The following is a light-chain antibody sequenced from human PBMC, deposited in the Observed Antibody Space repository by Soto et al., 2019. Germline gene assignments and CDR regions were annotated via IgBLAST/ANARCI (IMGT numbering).Light chain of an antibody. CDR2: VNS. CDR1: SSNIGAGYD. Sequence: QSVLTQPPSVTGAQGQRVTISCTGSSSNIGAGYDVHWYQQLPGTAPKLLIYVNSNRPSGVPDRFSGSKSGTSASLAITGLLAEDDADYYCQSYDSSLSAVLFGGGTKLTVL. CDR3: QSYDSSLSAVL. J-gene: IGLJ2*01. V-gene: IGLV1-40*01.